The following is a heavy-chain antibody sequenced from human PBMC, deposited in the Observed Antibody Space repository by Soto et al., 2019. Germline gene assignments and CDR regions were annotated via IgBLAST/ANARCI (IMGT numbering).Heavy chain of an antibody. D-gene: IGHD4-17*01. Sequence: QVQLVPSGDAVQKPGASLKVSCKASGYPFTSYGINWERQVPGQGLELMGWISVDNGNTESAQKFQGRVTMTTDTSTSTAYAEMRSLRSYDTAVYYCAIGYGDYFFDYWCQGTVVNVSS. J-gene: IGHJ4*02. CDR3: AIGYGDYFFDY. V-gene: IGHV1-18*01. CDR1: GYPFTSYG. CDR2: ISVDNGNT.